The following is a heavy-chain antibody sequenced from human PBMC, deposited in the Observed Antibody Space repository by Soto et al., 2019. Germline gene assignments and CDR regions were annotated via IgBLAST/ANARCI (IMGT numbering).Heavy chain of an antibody. V-gene: IGHV3-23*01. CDR3: VKGYWKGDV. CDR1: GFTFSTYA. Sequence: EVQLLESGGGLVQPGGSLRLSCAASGFTFSTYAMNWVRQAPGNGLEWVSAISGSGGSIHYGDSVKGRFTISRDNSKNTLYLQMKSLRDENTHVYHCVKGYWKGDVWGQGTTVTVSS. CDR2: ISGSGGSI. J-gene: IGHJ6*02. D-gene: IGHD1-1*01.